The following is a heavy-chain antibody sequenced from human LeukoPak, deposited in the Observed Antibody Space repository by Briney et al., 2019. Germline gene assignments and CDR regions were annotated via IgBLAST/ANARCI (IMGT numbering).Heavy chain of an antibody. CDR2: IKQVGSEK. Sequence: GGSLRLSCATPGFTFSNSWMSWVRQGPGKGLEWGGNIKQVGSEKYYVDSVKGRFTISRDNAKNSLYLQMNILRAEDTAVYYCARDSSPGYYDYVWGTYPRYWGQGTLVTVSP. CDR3: ARDSSPGYYDYVWGTYPRY. V-gene: IGHV3-7*05. J-gene: IGHJ4*02. D-gene: IGHD3-16*02. CDR1: GFTFSNSW.